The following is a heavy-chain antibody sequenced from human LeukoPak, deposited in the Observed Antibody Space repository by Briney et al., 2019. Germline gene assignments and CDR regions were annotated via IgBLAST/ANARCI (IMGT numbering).Heavy chain of an antibody. V-gene: IGHV4-4*07. J-gene: IGHJ5*02. CDR3: ARDRGHYSSSWYTWFDP. Sequence: SETLSLTCTVSGGSISSYYWSWIRQPAGKGLEWIGRIYPTGSTNYNPSLKSRVTMSVDASEKQLSLKLSSVTAADTAVYYCARDRGHYSSSWYTWFDPWGQGILVTVSS. CDR1: GGSISSYY. D-gene: IGHD6-13*01. CDR2: IYPTGST.